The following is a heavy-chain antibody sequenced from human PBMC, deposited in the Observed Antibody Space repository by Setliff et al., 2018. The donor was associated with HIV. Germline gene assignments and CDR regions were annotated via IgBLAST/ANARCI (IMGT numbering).Heavy chain of an antibody. CDR1: GYPFRDYG. D-gene: IGHD1-1*01. J-gene: IGHJ3*02. CDR2: ISPSNGNT. CDR3: ARDDRNWNPLDVFDI. V-gene: IGHV1-18*01. Sequence: RASVKVSCKTSGYPFRDYGMSGVRQDPGQGLTWMAWISPSNGNTEYAEEFQGIVLVTTDTSTRTAYMELRNLRHDDTALYYCARDDRNWNPLDVFDIWGQGTLVTVSS.